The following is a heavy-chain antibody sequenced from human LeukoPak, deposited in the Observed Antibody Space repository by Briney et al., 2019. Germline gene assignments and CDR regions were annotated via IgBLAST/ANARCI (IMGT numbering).Heavy chain of an antibody. D-gene: IGHD1-26*01. V-gene: IGHV3-23*01. CDR1: GFTFSSYG. CDR3: AKDRVGATYDY. J-gene: IGHJ4*02. CDR2: ISGSGGST. Sequence: GGTLRLSCAASGFTFSSYGMSWVRQAPGKGLEWVSAISGSGGSTYYADSVKGRFTISRDNSKNTLYLQMNSLRAEDTAVYYCAKDRVGATYDYWGQGTLVTVSS.